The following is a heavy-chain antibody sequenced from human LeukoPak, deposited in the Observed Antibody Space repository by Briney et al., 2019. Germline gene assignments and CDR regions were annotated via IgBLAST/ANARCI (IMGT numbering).Heavy chain of an antibody. CDR2: IWYDGSNK. CDR3: ARVGSGYYYYYYGMDV. CDR1: GFTFSYYG. V-gene: IGHV3-33*01. D-gene: IGHD3-22*01. J-gene: IGHJ6*02. Sequence: GGSLRLSCAASGFTFSYYGMHWVRQAQGKGLVWVAVIWYDGSNKYYADSVKGRFTISRDNSKNTLYLQMNSLRAEDTAVYYCARVGSGYYYYYYGMDVWGQGTTVTVSS.